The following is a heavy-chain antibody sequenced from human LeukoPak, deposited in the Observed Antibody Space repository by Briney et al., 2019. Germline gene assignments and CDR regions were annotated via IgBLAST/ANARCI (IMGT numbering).Heavy chain of an antibody. CDR2: INHRGST. Sequence: SETLSLTCAVYGGSFSGYYWSWIRQPPGKGLEWLGEINHRGSTNYNASLKGRVTISVETSKNQFCLKMSSVEAGDTAVDYCARGPSSVVVVTAILDYWGQGTLVTVSS. CDR1: GGSFSGYY. CDR3: ARGPSSVVVVTAILDY. V-gene: IGHV4-34*01. J-gene: IGHJ4*02. D-gene: IGHD2-21*02.